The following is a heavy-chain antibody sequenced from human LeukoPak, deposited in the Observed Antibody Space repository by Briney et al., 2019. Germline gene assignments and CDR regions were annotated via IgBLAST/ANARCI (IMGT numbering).Heavy chain of an antibody. D-gene: IGHD5-18*01. CDR2: TQYDGSNK. J-gene: IGHJ4*02. CDR3: ATGAGGYSFRYYFDY. Sequence: GGSLRLSCAASGFTFRSYGMHWVRQAPGKGLEWVAFTQYDGSNKYYADSVKGRFTISRDNSKNTLHLQMNSLRAEDTAVYYCATGAGGYSFRYYFDYWGQGTLVTVSS. V-gene: IGHV3-30*02. CDR1: GFTFRSYG.